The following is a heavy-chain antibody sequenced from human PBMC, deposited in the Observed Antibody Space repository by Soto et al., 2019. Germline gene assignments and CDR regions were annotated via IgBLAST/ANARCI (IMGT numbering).Heavy chain of an antibody. CDR2: ISYDGSNK. Sequence: GGSLRLSCAASGFTFSSYGMHWVRRAPGKGLEWVAVISYDGSNKYYADSVKGRFTISRDNSKNTLYLQMNSLRAEDTAVYYCAKDPYDSSGYYSNDAFDIWGQGTMVTVSS. D-gene: IGHD3-22*01. CDR1: GFTFSSYG. J-gene: IGHJ3*02. V-gene: IGHV3-30*18. CDR3: AKDPYDSSGYYSNDAFDI.